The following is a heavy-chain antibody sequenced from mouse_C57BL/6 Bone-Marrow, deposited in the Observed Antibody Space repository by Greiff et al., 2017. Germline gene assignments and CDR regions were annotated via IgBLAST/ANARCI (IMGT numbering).Heavy chain of an antibody. D-gene: IGHD1-1*01. Sequence: VQLQQPGAELVKPGASVKLSCKASGYTFTSYWMHWVKQRPGQGLEWIGMIHPNRGSTNYNEKFKSKATLTVDKSSSTAYMQLSSLTSEDSAVYYCAREDYGSSYGDAMDYWGQGTSVTVSS. CDR2: IHPNRGST. CDR1: GYTFTSYW. V-gene: IGHV1-64*01. J-gene: IGHJ4*01. CDR3: AREDYGSSYGDAMDY.